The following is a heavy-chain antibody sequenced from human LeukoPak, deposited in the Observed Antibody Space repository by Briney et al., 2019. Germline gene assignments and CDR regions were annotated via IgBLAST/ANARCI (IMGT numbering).Heavy chain of an antibody. J-gene: IGHJ4*02. V-gene: IGHV3-11*01. D-gene: IGHD3-10*01. CDR2: ISSSGSTI. CDR1: GLTFSDCY. Sequence: GGSLRLSCAASGLTFSDCYMSWIRQAPGKGLEWVSYISSSGSTIYYVDSVRGRFTISRDNAKNSLYLQMNSLRAEDTAVYYCARVRYGSGSYYGIYFDYWGQGTLVTVSS. CDR3: ARVRYGSGSYYGIYFDY.